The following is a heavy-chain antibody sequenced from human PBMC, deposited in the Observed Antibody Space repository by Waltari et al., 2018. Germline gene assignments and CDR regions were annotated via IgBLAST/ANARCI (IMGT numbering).Heavy chain of an antibody. CDR3: ASRREVRPVAFYYGMDV. V-gene: IGHV1-46*01. CDR1: GYTFTSYY. D-gene: IGHD1-26*01. CDR2: INPSGDRT. Sequence: QVQLVQSGAEVKKPGASVKVSCKASGYTFTSYYMHWVRQAPGQGLEWMGIINPSGDRTSYAQKFQGRVTMTRDTSTSTVYMELSSLRSEDTAVYYCASRREVRPVAFYYGMDVWGQGTTVTVSS. J-gene: IGHJ6*02.